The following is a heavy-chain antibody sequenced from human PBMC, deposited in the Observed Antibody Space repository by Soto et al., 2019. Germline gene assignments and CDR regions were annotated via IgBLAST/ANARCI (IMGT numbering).Heavy chain of an antibody. Sequence: PGGTLRLSCAASGFTFSNYALCWVRQSPGKGLEWVCIISGGCGSKYYADSVKVRFTISRDNSKNTLYLQLSSLRPEDTAVYYCAKAKNDYNWDNRPPFDYWGQGTLVTVSS. V-gene: IGHV3-23*01. CDR1: GFTFSNYA. D-gene: IGHD1-20*01. CDR2: ISGGCGSK. CDR3: AKAKNDYNWDNRPPFDY. J-gene: IGHJ4*02.